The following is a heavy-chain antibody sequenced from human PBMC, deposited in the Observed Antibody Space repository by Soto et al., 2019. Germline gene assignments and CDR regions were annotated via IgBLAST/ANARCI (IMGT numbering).Heavy chain of an antibody. CDR3: GRILYYDSSGYYYFDY. CDR1: GFSLSTSGMC. Sequence: GSGPTLVNPTQTLTLTCTFSGFSLSTSGMCVSWIRQPPGKALGWLALIDWDDDKYYSTSLKTRLTISKDTSKNQVVLTMTNMDPVDTATYYCGRILYYDSSGYYYFDYWGQGTLVTVSS. D-gene: IGHD3-22*01. J-gene: IGHJ4*02. V-gene: IGHV2-70*01. CDR2: IDWDDDK.